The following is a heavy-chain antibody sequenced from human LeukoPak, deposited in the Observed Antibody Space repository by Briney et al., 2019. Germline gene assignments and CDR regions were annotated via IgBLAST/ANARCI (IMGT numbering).Heavy chain of an antibody. J-gene: IGHJ4*02. CDR2: IHYSGST. Sequence: PSETLSLTCSVSGGSISSYYWSWIRQSPGKGLEWIGYIHYSGSTNYNPSLKSRVTISVDTSKNQFSLILSSVTAADTAVYYCARYRHDSGSYCLDYWGQGTLVTVSS. CDR3: ARYRHDSGSYCLDY. D-gene: IGHD3-10*01. V-gene: IGHV4-59*12. CDR1: GGSISSYY.